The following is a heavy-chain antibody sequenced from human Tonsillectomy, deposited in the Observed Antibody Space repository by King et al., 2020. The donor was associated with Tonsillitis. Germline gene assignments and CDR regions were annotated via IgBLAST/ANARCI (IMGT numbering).Heavy chain of an antibody. D-gene: IGHD5-18*01. CDR3: ASAVVDTAMVTNWFDP. Sequence: VQLVESGGGLVQPGGSLRLSCAASGFTFSSYSMNWVRQAPGKGLEWVSYISSSSSTIYYADSVKGRFTISRENAKNSLYLQMNSLRAEDTAVYYCASAVVDTAMVTNWFDPWGQGTLVTVSS. CDR1: GFTFSSYS. V-gene: IGHV3-48*01. J-gene: IGHJ5*02. CDR2: ISSSSSTI.